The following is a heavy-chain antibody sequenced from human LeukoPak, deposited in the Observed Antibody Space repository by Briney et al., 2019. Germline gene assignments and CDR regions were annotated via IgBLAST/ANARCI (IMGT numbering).Heavy chain of an antibody. CDR2: ISSSSSTI. J-gene: IGHJ4*02. D-gene: IGHD3-22*01. CDR1: GFTFDDSA. V-gene: IGHV3-48*01. Sequence: GGSLRLSCAASGFTFDDSAMHWVRQAPGKGLEWVSYISSSSSTIYYADSVKGRFTISRDNAKNSLYLQMNSLRAEDTAVYYCARGSTYYDSSGQVPFDYWGQGTLVTVSS. CDR3: ARGSTYYDSSGQVPFDY.